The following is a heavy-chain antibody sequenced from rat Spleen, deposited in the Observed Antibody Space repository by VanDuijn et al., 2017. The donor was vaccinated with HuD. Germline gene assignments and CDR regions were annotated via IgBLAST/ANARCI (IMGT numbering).Heavy chain of an antibody. CDR1: DYSITSNY. Sequence: EVQLQESGPGLVKPSQSLSLTCSVTDYSITSNYWDWIRKFPGNKMEWIGHISYSGSTSYNPSLKSRISITRDTYKNQFFLQVNSVTTEDTATYYCAKTTVAYYYIMDAWGQGASVTVSS. J-gene: IGHJ4*01. CDR3: AKTTVAYYYIMDA. D-gene: IGHD1-3*01. CDR2: ISYSGST. V-gene: IGHV3-1*01.